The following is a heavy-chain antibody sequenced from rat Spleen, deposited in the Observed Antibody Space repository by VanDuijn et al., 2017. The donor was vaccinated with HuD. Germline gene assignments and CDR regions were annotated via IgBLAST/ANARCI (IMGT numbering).Heavy chain of an antibody. D-gene: IGHD4-3*01. J-gene: IGHJ3*01. V-gene: IGHV5S23*01. CDR2: ISTGDDDT. CDR3: TRLGGLRNWFAY. CDR1: GFTFSDFD. Sequence: EVQLVESGGGLVQPGRSLKLSCAASGFTFSDFDMAWVRQAPAKGLEWVASISTGDDDTYYRDSGKGHFTISRDDEESTLYLQMDSLRSEDTATYFCTRLGGLRNWFAYWGQGTLVTVSS.